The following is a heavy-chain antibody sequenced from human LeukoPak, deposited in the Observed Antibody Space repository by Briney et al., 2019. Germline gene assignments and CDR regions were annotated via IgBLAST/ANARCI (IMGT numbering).Heavy chain of an antibody. J-gene: IGHJ5*02. CDR2: IYYSGST. D-gene: IGHD2-2*01. CDR1: GGSISSGGYY. V-gene: IGHV4-31*03. Sequence: PSETLSLTCTVSGGSISSGGYYWSWIRQHPGKGLEWIGYIYYSGSTYYNPSLKSRVTISVDTSKNQFSLKRSSVTAADTAVYYCARDRYCSSTSCYNWFDPWGQGTLVTVSS. CDR3: ARDRYCSSTSCYNWFDP.